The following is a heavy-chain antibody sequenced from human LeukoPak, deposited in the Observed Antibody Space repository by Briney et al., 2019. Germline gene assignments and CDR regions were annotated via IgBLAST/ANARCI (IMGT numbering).Heavy chain of an antibody. D-gene: IGHD3-10*01. CDR2: IRSKTYGETT. J-gene: IGHJ6*04. V-gene: IGHV3-49*04. Sequence: PGRSLRLSCAASGFTFSDYYMSWVRQAPGKGLEWVVFIRSKTYGETTEYAASVKGRFTISRDDSKSIAYLQMNSLKTEDTAVYYCSRADYYGSGSPISLDVWGKGTTVTVSS. CDR1: GFTFSDYY. CDR3: SRADYYGSGSPISLDV.